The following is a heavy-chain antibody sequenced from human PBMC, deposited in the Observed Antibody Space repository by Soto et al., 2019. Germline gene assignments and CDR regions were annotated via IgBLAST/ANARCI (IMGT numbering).Heavy chain of an antibody. CDR1: GYTFTSYG. CDR2: ISAYNGNT. CDR3: ARDGGYCTNGVCSGWFDP. Sequence: ASVQVSCNASGYTFTSYGISWVLQAPGQGLEWMGWISAYNGNTNYAQKLQGRVTMTTDTSTSTAYMELRSLRSDDTAVYYCARDGGYCTNGVCSGWFDPWGQGTLVTVSS. D-gene: IGHD2-8*01. J-gene: IGHJ5*02. V-gene: IGHV1-18*01.